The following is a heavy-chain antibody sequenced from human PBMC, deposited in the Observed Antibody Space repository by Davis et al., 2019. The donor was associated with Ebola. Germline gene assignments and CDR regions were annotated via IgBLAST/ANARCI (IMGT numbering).Heavy chain of an antibody. CDR2: IRQDGSET. CDR3: VRGTTSCHV. Sequence: PGGSLRPSCAASGFTFSSYWMSWVRQAPGKGLEWVANIRQDGSETHYVDSVKGRFTISRDNAKNMLYLQMNSLRVEDTALYYCVRGTTSCHVWGQGTLVTVSS. CDR1: GFTFSSYW. D-gene: IGHD2-2*01. J-gene: IGHJ4*02. V-gene: IGHV3-7*03.